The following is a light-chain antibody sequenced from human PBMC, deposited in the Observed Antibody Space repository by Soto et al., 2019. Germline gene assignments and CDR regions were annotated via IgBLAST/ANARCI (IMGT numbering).Light chain of an antibody. Sequence: EILMTQSPATLPVSAGEGGTLSCRASQSISGNLAWYQQKPGQAPRLLIYGASTRATGIPARFSGSGSGTDFTLTISDVPPEDFAIYYCHQRQSWPRTFGQGTKVDIK. J-gene: IGKJ1*01. V-gene: IGKV3-15*01. CDR3: HQRQSWPRT. CDR1: QSISGN. CDR2: GAS.